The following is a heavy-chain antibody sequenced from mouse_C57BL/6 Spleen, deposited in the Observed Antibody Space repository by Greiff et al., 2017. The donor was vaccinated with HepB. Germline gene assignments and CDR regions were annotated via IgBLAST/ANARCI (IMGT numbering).Heavy chain of an antibody. CDR1: GYAFSSSW. D-gene: IGHD1-1*01. CDR2: IYPGDGDT. CDR3: ARRGDYYGSSYEWYFDV. J-gene: IGHJ1*03. V-gene: IGHV1-82*01. Sequence: QVQLQQSGPELVKPGASVKISCKASGYAFSSSWMNWVKQRPGKGLEWIGRIYPGDGDTNYNGKFKGKATLTADKSSSTAYMQLSSLTSEDSAVYFCARRGDYYGSSYEWYFDVWGTGTTVTVSS.